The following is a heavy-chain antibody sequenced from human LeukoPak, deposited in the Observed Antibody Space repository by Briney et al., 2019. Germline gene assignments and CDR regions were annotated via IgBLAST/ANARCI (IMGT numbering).Heavy chain of an antibody. V-gene: IGHV3-23*01. J-gene: IGHJ4*02. CDR2: IGGSGGST. CDR3: AKARTSAYDFSLDY. D-gene: IGHD3-3*01. CDR1: GFTVSSNY. Sequence: GGSLRLSCAASGFTVSSNYMSWVRQAPGKGLEWVSAIGGSGGSTYYADSVKGRFTISRDNFNDTLNLQMNSLRAEDTAIYYCAKARTSAYDFSLDYWGQGSLVTVSS.